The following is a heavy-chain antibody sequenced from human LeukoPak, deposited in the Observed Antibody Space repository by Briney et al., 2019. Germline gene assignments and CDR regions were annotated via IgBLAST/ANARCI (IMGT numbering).Heavy chain of an antibody. V-gene: IGHV1-69*06. J-gene: IGHJ3*02. D-gene: IGHD3-22*01. Sequence: SVKVSCKASGGTFSSYAISWVRQAPGQGLEWMGGIIPIFGTANYAQKFQGRVTITADKSTSTAYMELSSLRSEDTAVYYCARDRVYYYDSSGYSRAFDIWGQGTMVTVSS. CDR3: ARDRVYYYDSSGYSRAFDI. CDR2: IIPIFGTA. CDR1: GGTFSSYA.